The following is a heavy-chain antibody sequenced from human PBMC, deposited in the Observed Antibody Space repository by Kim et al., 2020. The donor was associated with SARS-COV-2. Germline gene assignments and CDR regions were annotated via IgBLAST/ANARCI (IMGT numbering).Heavy chain of an antibody. CDR1: GGSFSGYY. J-gene: IGHJ5*02. Sequence: SETLSLTCAVYGGSFSGYYWSWIRQPPGKGLEWIGEINHSGSTNYNPSLKSRVTISVDTSKNQFSLKLSSVTAADTAVYYCARDHNIRMVRGVTNWFDPWGQGTLVTVSS. V-gene: IGHV4-34*01. CDR2: INHSGST. D-gene: IGHD3-10*01. CDR3: ARDHNIRMVRGVTNWFDP.